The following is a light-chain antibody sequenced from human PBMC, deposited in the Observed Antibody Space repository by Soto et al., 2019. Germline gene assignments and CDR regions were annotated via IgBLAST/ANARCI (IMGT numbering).Light chain of an antibody. CDR3: AAWDDSLNGYV. CDR2: SNN. V-gene: IGLV1-44*01. CDR1: SSNIGSNP. J-gene: IGLJ1*01. Sequence: QSVLTQPPSASGTPGQRVTISCSGSSSNIGSNPVNWYQQLPGTAPQLLMYSNNQRPSGVPDRFSGSKSGTSASLAISGLQSEDEADYYCAAWDDSLNGYVFGTGTKLTVL.